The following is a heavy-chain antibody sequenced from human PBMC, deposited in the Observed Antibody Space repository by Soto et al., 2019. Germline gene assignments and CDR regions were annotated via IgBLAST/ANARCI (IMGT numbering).Heavy chain of an antibody. CDR2: VNPIVSMS. J-gene: IGHJ4*02. Sequence: QVQLVQSGAEVKRPGSSVKVSCKASGDTFNFYSINWVRQAPGLGLEWMGRVNPIVSMSNYAQKFQGRVRKTAEKPTSTAYMKRSSLGSEDTAIYYCASSYGSGYRAFDYWGQGALVTVS. CDR3: ASSYGSGYRAFDY. V-gene: IGHV1-69*02. CDR1: GDTFNFYS. D-gene: IGHD3-10*01.